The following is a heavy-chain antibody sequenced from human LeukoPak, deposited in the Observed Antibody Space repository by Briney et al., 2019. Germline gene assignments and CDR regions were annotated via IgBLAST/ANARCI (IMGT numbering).Heavy chain of an antibody. D-gene: IGHD3-22*01. CDR3: ARDSPRNYYDSSGFDY. CDR1: GGSISSSSYY. CDR2: IYYSGST. J-gene: IGHJ4*02. V-gene: IGHV4-39*01. Sequence: SETLSLTCTVSGGSISSSSYYWGWIRQPPGKGLEWIGSIYYSGSTYYNPSLKSRVTISVDTSKNQFSLKLSSVAAADTAVYYCARDSPRNYYDSSGFDYWGQGTLVTVSS.